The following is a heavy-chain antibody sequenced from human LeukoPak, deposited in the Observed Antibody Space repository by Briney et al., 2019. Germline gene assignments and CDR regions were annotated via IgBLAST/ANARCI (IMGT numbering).Heavy chain of an antibody. Sequence: ASVKVSCKASGYTFTSYGISWVRQAPGQGLEWMGWISAYNGNTNYAQKLQGRVTMTRDTSTTTAYMDLSRLRSDDTAIYYCTRAFEYGWFDPWGQGTLVIVSS. CDR1: GYTFTSYG. V-gene: IGHV1-18*01. CDR3: TRAFEYGWFDP. D-gene: IGHD4-17*01. J-gene: IGHJ5*02. CDR2: ISAYNGNT.